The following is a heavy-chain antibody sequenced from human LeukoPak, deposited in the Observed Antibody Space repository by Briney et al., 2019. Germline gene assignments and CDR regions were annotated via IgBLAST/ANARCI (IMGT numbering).Heavy chain of an antibody. CDR2: INAGNDDT. V-gene: IGHV1-3*01. D-gene: IGHD1-1*01. Sequence: ASVKVSCKASGYTFTNYAFHWVRQAPGQRLEWLGWINAGNDDTKYSQKFQARVTITRDTSASTVYMELSSLTSDDTAVYYCAREDNDDYYYYGMDVWGQGTAVTVSS. J-gene: IGHJ6*02. CDR1: GYTFTNYA. CDR3: AREDNDDYYYYGMDV.